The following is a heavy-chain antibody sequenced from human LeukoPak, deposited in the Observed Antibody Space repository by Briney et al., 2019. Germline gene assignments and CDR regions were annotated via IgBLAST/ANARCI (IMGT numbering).Heavy chain of an antibody. CDR2: ISGSGGST. D-gene: IGHD3-10*01. J-gene: IGHJ4*02. V-gene: IGHV3-23*01. CDR3: AKDGSGSYYRGDFDY. CDR1: GFTFSSYA. Sequence: GGSLRLSCAASGFTFSSYAMSWVRQAPGKGLEWVSAISGSGGSTYYADSVKGRFTISRDNSKNTLYLQMNSLRAEDTAVYYCAKDGSGSYYRGDFDYWGQGTLVTVSS.